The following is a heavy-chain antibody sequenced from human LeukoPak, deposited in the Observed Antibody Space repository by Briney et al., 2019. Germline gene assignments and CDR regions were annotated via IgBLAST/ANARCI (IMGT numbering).Heavy chain of an antibody. D-gene: IGHD6-19*01. CDR1: GYTFTGYY. J-gene: IGHJ6*03. CDR2: INPNSGGT. Sequence: AASVKVSCKASGYTFTGYYIHWVRQAPGQGLEWMGWINPNSGGTNYAQKFQGRVTMTRDASISTAYMEVSRLRSDDTAVYYCAKDFYSTGLMFFYYYMDVWGKGTTVTISS. V-gene: IGHV1-2*02. CDR3: AKDFYSTGLMFFYYYMDV.